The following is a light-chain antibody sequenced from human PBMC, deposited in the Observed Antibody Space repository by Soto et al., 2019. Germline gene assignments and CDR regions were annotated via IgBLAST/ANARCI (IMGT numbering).Light chain of an antibody. CDR1: QSVNNN. CDR3: QQYNNWPPDT. CDR2: GAS. Sequence: EIILKQSPASLSVSPGERATLSCRASQSVNNNLAWYQQKRGQAPRLLIYGASTRATGIPGRFRGSGSGTEFTLTITSLQSEDFAVYFCQQYNNWPPDTLGQGTKLEIK. V-gene: IGKV3-15*01. J-gene: IGKJ2*01.